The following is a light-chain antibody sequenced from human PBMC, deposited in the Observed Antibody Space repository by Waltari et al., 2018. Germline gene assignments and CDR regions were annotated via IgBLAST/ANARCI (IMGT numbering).Light chain of an antibody. CDR3: QKYNSAPRT. CDR1: QGINND. V-gene: IGKV1-27*01. J-gene: IGKJ1*01. CDR2: AES. Sequence: DIQMTQSPSSLSASVGDRVTITCRASQGINNDLAWYQQKPGKVPKLLIYAESTLQPGVPSRFSGSRSETDFTLTISSLQPEDVATYYCQKYNSAPRTFGQGTKVEIK.